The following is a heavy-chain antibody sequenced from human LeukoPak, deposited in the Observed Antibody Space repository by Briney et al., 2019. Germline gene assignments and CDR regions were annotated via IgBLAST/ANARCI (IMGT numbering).Heavy chain of an antibody. CDR1: GFTFSSYG. CDR3: ARTRSSGYLTSDY. D-gene: IGHD3-22*01. J-gene: IGHJ4*02. Sequence: PGGSLRLSCAASGFTFSSYGMHWVRQAPGKGLEWVSYITNSGNSKSYADSVKGRFTISRDNTENSLYLQMNGLRAEDTAVYYCARTRSSGYLTSDYWGQGILVTVSS. V-gene: IGHV3-48*01. CDR2: ITNSGNSK.